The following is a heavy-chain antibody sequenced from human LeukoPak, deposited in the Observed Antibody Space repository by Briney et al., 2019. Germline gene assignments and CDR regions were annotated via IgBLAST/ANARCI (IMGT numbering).Heavy chain of an antibody. V-gene: IGHV4-4*09. Sequence: SETLSLTCAVSGGSISNCNWNWIRQPPGKGLEWIGYIYTSGSTNYNPSLKSRVTISVDTSKNQFSLKLSSVTAADTAVYYCARLRDYGGNPGAFDIWGQGTMVTVSS. J-gene: IGHJ3*02. CDR1: GGSISNCN. CDR2: IYTSGST. D-gene: IGHD4-23*01. CDR3: ARLRDYGGNPGAFDI.